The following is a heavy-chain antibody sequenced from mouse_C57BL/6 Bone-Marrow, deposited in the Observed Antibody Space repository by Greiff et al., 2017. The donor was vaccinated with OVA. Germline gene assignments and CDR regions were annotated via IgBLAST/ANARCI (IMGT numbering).Heavy chain of an antibody. CDR3: TRDIYYDYDGYAMDY. D-gene: IGHD2-4*01. CDR1: GYTFTDYE. Sequence: VQLQQSGAELVRPGASVTLSCKASGYTFTDYEMHWVKQTPVHGLEWIGAIDPETGGTAYNQKFKGKAILTADKSSSTAYMELRSLTSEDSAVYYCTRDIYYDYDGYAMDYWGQGTSVTVSS. V-gene: IGHV1-15*01. J-gene: IGHJ4*01. CDR2: IDPETGGT.